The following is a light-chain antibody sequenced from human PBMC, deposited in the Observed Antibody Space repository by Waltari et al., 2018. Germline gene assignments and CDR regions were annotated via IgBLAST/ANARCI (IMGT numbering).Light chain of an antibody. J-gene: IGLJ1*01. CDR3: SSYTTSNAPGV. V-gene: IGLV2-14*01. CDR2: EVS. CDR1: DREVGPYTF. Sequence: QSALPQPASVPGSPGQSITIPCTGPDREVGPYTFVSWYRQHPGKAPHLIIYEVSERPPGISDRFSGSKSDNTASLTISGLQADDEAVYYCSSYTTSNAPGVFGTGTKVTVL.